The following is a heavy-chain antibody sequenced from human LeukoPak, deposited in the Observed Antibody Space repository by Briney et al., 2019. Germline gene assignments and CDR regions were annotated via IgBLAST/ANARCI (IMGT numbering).Heavy chain of an antibody. CDR2: IYYSGST. V-gene: IGHV4-59*11. CDR3: ARVMAGNYYYYYMDV. Sequence: PSETLSLTCTVSGGSISSHYWSWIRQPPGKGLEWIGYIYYSGSTNYNPSLKSRVTISVDTSKNQFSLKLSSVTAADTAVYYCARVMAGNYYYYYMDVWGKGTTVTVSS. D-gene: IGHD3-10*01. J-gene: IGHJ6*03. CDR1: GGSISSHY.